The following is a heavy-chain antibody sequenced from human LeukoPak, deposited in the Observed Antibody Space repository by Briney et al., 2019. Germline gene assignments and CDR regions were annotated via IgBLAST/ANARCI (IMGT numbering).Heavy chain of an antibody. Sequence: SETLSLTCTVSGGSISSYYWSWIRQPPGKGLEWIGYIYYSGSTNYHPSLKSRVTISEDTSKNQFSLKLSSVTAADTAVYYCARHIYDSSGYQTFDYWGQGTLVTVSS. CDR1: GGSISSYY. V-gene: IGHV4-59*08. D-gene: IGHD3-22*01. CDR3: ARHIYDSSGYQTFDY. CDR2: IYYSGST. J-gene: IGHJ4*02.